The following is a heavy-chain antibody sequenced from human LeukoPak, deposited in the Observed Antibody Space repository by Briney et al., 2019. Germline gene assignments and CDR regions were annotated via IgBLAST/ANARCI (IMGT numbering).Heavy chain of an antibody. CDR1: GFTFSDSD. V-gene: IGHV3-73*01. Sequence: GGSLRLSCAASGFTFSDSDMHWVRQASGKGLEWVGRISPKAKNYATIYTASVNGRFTISKDDSKNTAYLQMNSLKTEDTAVYFCSTLADYNHFRWGQGTLVTVSP. D-gene: IGHD4-11*01. J-gene: IGHJ4*02. CDR3: STLADYNHFR. CDR2: ISPKAKNYAT.